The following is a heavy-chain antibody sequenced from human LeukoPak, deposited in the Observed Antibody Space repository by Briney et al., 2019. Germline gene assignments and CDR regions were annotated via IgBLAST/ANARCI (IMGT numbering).Heavy chain of an antibody. CDR1: GGSISSSSYY. D-gene: IGHD6-19*01. CDR2: IYYSGNT. J-gene: IGHJ6*03. V-gene: IGHV4-39*07. CDR3: ARENPWLDYYYYYMDV. Sequence: SETLSLTCTVSGGSISSSSYYWGWIRQPPGKGLEWIGSIYYSGNTYYNPSLKSRVTISVDTSKNQFSLKLSSVTAADTAVYYCARENPWLDYYYYYMDVWGKGTTVTVSS.